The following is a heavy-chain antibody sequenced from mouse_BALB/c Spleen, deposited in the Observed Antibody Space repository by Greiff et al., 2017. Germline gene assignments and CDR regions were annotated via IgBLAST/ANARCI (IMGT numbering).Heavy chain of an antibody. V-gene: IGHV5-17*02. CDR3: ARWYYYAMDY. Sequence: DVMLVESGGGLVQPGGSRKLSCAASGFTFSSFGMHWVRQAPEKGLEWVAYISSGSSTIYYADTVKGRFTISRDNPKNTLFLQMTSLRSEDTAMYYCARWYYYAMDYWGQGTSVTVSS. J-gene: IGHJ4*01. CDR2: ISSGSSTI. CDR1: GFTFSSFG.